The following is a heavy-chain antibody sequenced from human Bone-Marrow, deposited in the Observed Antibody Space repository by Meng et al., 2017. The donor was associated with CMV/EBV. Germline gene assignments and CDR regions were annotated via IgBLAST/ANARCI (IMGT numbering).Heavy chain of an antibody. Sequence: FTSYGISWVRQAPGQGLEWMGWISAYNGNTNYAQKLQGRVTMTTDTSTSTAYMELRSLRSDDTAVYYCARAVGRCSSTSCSGIFDYWGQGTLVTVSS. CDR1: FTSYG. CDR3: ARAVGRCSSTSCSGIFDY. CDR2: ISAYNGNT. V-gene: IGHV1-18*01. J-gene: IGHJ4*02. D-gene: IGHD2-2*01.